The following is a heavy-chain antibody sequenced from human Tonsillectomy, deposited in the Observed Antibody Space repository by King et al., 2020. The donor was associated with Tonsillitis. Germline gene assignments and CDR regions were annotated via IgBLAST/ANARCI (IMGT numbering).Heavy chain of an antibody. V-gene: IGHV3-23*04. CDR1: GFTFSNYA. CDR3: AKGMSSLQHYFYYYYMAV. CDR2: ISGSGGST. Sequence: VQLVESGGGLVQPGGSLRLSCAASGFTFSNYAMSWVRQAPGKGREWVSAISGSGGSTFYADSVKVRFTISRDNSKNTLYLQMNSLRAEDTAVYYCAKGMSSLQHYFYYYYMAVWGKGTAVTVSS. J-gene: IGHJ6*03. D-gene: IGHD1-1*01.